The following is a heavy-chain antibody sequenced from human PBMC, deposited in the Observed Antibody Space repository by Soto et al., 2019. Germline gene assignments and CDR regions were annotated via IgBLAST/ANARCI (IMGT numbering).Heavy chain of an antibody. CDR2: IYHSGTT. Sequence: SETLSLTCAVSGDSISRGYYWAWIRQPPGKGLEYIGSIYHSGTTYYNPSLKSRVTISVDTSKNQFSLKLSSVTAADTAVYYCARVSGYHPLNWGQGTLVTAPQ. D-gene: IGHD5-18*01. V-gene: IGHV4-38-2*01. CDR3: ARVSGYHPLN. CDR1: GDSISRGYY. J-gene: IGHJ4*02.